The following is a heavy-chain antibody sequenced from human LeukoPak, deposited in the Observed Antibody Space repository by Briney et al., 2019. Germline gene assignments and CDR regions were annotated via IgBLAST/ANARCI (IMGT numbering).Heavy chain of an antibody. CDR1: GASVSGSNYY. Sequence: SETLSLTCAVSGASVSGSNYYWGWIRQPPGKGLEWIGNIYSSGSTYYNASLQSRVTISIDTSKHQFSLRLNSVTAADTAMYYCAKSGGYGLIDYWGQGTRVTVSS. J-gene: IGHJ4*02. D-gene: IGHD1-26*01. CDR3: AKSGGYGLIDY. V-gene: IGHV4-39*01. CDR2: IYSSGST.